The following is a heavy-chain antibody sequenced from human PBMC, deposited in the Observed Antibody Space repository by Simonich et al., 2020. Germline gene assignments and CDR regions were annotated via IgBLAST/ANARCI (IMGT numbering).Heavy chain of an antibody. CDR2: INPKSGGT. CDR3: ARNGLVGILKAFDI. D-gene: IGHD2-21*01. V-gene: IGHV1-2*02. J-gene: IGHJ3*02. Sequence: QVQLVQSGAEVKKPGASVKVSCKASGYTFTGYYMTWVRQAPGQGLEGRGWINPKSGGTNYAQKGQGRVTMTRETSISTANMELSRLRSDDTAVYYCARNGLVGILKAFDIWGQGTMVTVSS. CDR1: GYTFTGYY.